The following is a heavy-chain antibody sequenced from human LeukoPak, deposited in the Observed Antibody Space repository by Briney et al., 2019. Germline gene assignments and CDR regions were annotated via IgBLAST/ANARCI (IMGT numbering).Heavy chain of an antibody. CDR1: GGSISSGGYS. D-gene: IGHD3-10*01. J-gene: IGHJ5*02. Sequence: SETLSLTCAVSGGSISSGGYSWSWIRQPPGKGLEWIGYIYHSGSTYYNPSLKSRVTISVDRSKNQFSLKLSSVTAADTAVYYCARGRIGGWFDPWGQGTLVTVSS. CDR2: IYHSGST. V-gene: IGHV4-30-2*01. CDR3: ARGRIGGWFDP.